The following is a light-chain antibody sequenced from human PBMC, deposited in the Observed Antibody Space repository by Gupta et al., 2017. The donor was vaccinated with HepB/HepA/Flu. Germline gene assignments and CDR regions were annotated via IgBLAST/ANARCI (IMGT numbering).Light chain of an antibody. CDR3: QSYDSSLSGSV. J-gene: IGLJ3*02. CDR1: SCNIGAGYD. CDR2: ENK. Sequence: QSVLPQPPSVSGAPGQRVTISCTGSSCNIGAGYDVHWYQQLPGTAPKLLIYENKDRPSGVPDRFSGSKSGTSASLAITGLQAEDEADYYCQSYDSSLSGSVFGGGTKLTVL. V-gene: IGLV1-40*01.